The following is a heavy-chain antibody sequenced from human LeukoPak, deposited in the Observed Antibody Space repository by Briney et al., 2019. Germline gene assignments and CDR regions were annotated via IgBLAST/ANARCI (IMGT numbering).Heavy chain of an antibody. Sequence: GGSLRLSCAASGFTFSSYEMNWVRQAPGKGLEWVSYISSSGSTIYYADSVKGRFTISRDNAKNSLYLQMNSLRAEDTAVYYCAGGSYSLDYWGRGTRVTVSS. CDR1: GFTFSSYE. CDR2: ISSSGSTI. J-gene: IGHJ4*02. CDR3: AGGSYSLDY. D-gene: IGHD1-26*01. V-gene: IGHV3-48*03.